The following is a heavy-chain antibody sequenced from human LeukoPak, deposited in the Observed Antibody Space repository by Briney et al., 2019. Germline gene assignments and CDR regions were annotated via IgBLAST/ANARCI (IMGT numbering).Heavy chain of an antibody. CDR2: IKQDGSEN. V-gene: IGHV3-7*01. CDR3: ARGRGMDA. CDR1: GFTFSGNW. J-gene: IGHJ6*04. Sequence: GGSLRLSCAASGFTFSGNWMTWVRQAPGKGLEWVANIKQDGSENSYLDSVKGRFTISRDNAKNSLYLQMNSLRAEDTAVYYCARGRGMDAWGKGTTVTVSS.